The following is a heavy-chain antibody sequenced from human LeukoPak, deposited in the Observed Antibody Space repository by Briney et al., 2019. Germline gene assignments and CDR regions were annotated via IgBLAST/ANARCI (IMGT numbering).Heavy chain of an antibody. CDR1: GGSISSSSYY. D-gene: IGHD3-10*01. J-gene: IGHJ6*03. CDR2: IYYSGST. CDR3: ARVTRGAPAYYYYYMDV. Sequence: SETLSLTCTVSGGSISSSSYYWGWIRQPPGKGLEWIGSIYYSGSTYYNPSLKSRVTISVDTSKNQFSLKLSSVTAADTGVYYCARVTRGAPAYYYYYMDVWGKGTTVTISS. V-gene: IGHV4-39*01.